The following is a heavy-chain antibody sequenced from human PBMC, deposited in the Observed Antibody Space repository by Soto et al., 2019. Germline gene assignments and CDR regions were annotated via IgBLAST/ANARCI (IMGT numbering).Heavy chain of an antibody. J-gene: IGHJ2*01. CDR1: GFTFSSYA. CDR3: AKDGWGYSSSWYLGRFWYFDL. CDR2: ISGSGGST. D-gene: IGHD6-13*01. V-gene: IGHV3-23*01. Sequence: EVQLLESGGGLVQPGGSLRLSCAASGFTFSSYAMSWVRQAPGKGLEWVSAISGSGGSTYYADSVKGRFTISRDNSKNTLYLQLNSLRAEDTAVYYCAKDGWGYSSSWYLGRFWYFDLWGRGTLVTVSS.